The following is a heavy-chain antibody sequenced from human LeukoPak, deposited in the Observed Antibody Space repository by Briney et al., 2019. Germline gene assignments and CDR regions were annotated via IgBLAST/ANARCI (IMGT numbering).Heavy chain of an antibody. CDR1: GGPISSSRFY. Sequence: PSETLSLTCTVSGGPISSSRFYWGWIRQPPGKGLEWIGSIFYSGTTYYDPSLKSRVTISVDTSKNQFSLKLSSVIAADTAVYYCARHGTDIVVVPAAPYYFDYWGQGTLVTVSS. J-gene: IGHJ4*02. V-gene: IGHV4-39*01. CDR3: ARHGTDIVVVPAAPYYFDY. D-gene: IGHD2-2*01. CDR2: IFYSGTT.